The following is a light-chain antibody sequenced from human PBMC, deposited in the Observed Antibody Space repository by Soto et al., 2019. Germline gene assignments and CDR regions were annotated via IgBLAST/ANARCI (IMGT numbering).Light chain of an antibody. V-gene: IGKV1-5*03. CDR2: KAS. CDR1: QNISPW. Sequence: DIQMTQSPSTLSASVGDRVTITCRASQNISPWLAWYQQKPGKAPKILIYKASSLESGVTSRFSGSGSGTEFTLTISSLQPDDFATYYCQQYNTYSRTFGQGTKLEIK. J-gene: IGKJ2*01. CDR3: QQYNTYSRT.